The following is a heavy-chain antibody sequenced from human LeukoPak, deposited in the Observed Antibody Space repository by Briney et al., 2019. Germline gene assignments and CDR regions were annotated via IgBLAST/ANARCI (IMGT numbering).Heavy chain of an antibody. D-gene: IGHD3-22*01. CDR2: INWNGGST. J-gene: IGHJ6*03. V-gene: IGHV3-20*01. CDR1: GFTFDDYG. Sequence: SGGSLRLSCAASGFTFDDYGVSWVRQAPGKGLEWVSGINWNGGSTGYADSVKGRFTISRDNAKNSLYLQMNSLRAEDTALYHCARQAWYYYDSSGRSSYMDVWGKGTTVTISS. CDR3: ARQAWYYYDSSGRSSYMDV.